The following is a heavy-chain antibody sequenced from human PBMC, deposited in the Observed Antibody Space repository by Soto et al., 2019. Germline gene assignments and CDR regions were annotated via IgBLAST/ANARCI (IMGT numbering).Heavy chain of an antibody. CDR1: GFTFSSYA. D-gene: IGHD1-20*01. CDR3: ARVTGPVDY. Sequence: PGGSLRLSCAASGFTFSSYAMSLVRQAPGKGLEWVPAISGSGGSTYYADSVKGRFTISRDNSKNTLYLQMNSLRAEDTAVYYCARVTGPVDYWGQGTLVTVSS. V-gene: IGHV3-23*01. CDR2: ISGSGGST. J-gene: IGHJ4*02.